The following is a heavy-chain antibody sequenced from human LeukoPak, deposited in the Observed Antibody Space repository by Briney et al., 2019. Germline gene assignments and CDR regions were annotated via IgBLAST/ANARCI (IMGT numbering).Heavy chain of an antibody. CDR2: ISGSGGST. Sequence: GGSLRLSCAASAFTFSSYAMSWVRQAPGKGLEWVSAISGSGGSTYYADSVKGRFTISRDNSKNTLYLQMNSLRAEDTAVYYCAKRGDSSSRYRTFDYWGQGTLVTVSS. V-gene: IGHV3-23*01. D-gene: IGHD6-13*01. J-gene: IGHJ4*02. CDR3: AKRGDSSSRYRTFDY. CDR1: AFTFSSYA.